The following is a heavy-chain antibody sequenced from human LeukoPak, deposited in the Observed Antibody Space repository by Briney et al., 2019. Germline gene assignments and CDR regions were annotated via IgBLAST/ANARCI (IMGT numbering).Heavy chain of an antibody. D-gene: IGHD6-13*01. CDR3: ARERIAAAGGVDP. V-gene: IGHV4-59*12. CDR1: GGSISSYY. J-gene: IGHJ5*02. CDR2: IYYSGST. Sequence: PSETLSLTCTVSGGSISSYYWSWIRQPPGKGLEWIGYIYYSGSTYYNPSLKSRVTISVDTSKNQFSLKLSSVTAADTAVYYCARERIAAAGGVDPWGQGTLVTVSS.